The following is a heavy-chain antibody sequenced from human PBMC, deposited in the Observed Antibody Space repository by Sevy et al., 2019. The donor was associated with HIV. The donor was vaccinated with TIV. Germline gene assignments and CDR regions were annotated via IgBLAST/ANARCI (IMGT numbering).Heavy chain of an antibody. J-gene: IGHJ4*02. CDR2: ISFSGSKT. CDR1: GFNFNNYA. CDR3: AKAPFMDFWNDYYSFYFDF. Sequence: GGSLRLSCAAAGFNFNNYAMTWVRQAPGKGLEWVSGISFSGSKTYYAESVKGRFSISRDPSKYTLYLQMNNVRVEDTAVYFCAKAPFMDFWNDYYSFYFDFWGQGTLVTVSS. V-gene: IGHV3-23*01. D-gene: IGHD3-3*01.